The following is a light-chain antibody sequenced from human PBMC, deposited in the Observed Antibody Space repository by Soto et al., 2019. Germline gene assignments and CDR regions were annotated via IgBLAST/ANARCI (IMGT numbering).Light chain of an antibody. Sequence: DIQMTQSPSTLSASVGDGVTITCLASQNISVWLAWYQQRPGKAPKFLIYDASSLETGVPSRFSGSGSGTEFTLTIRSLQPDDFATYYCQQYDSSSPTFGQGTKLEIK. CDR1: QNISVW. J-gene: IGKJ2*01. CDR2: DAS. V-gene: IGKV1-5*01. CDR3: QQYDSSSPT.